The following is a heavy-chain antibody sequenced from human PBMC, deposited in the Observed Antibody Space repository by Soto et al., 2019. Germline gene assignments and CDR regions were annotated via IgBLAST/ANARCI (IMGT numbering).Heavy chain of an antibody. CDR2: ISYGGGTT. Sequence: EKGLEWVSAISYGGGTTYYADSVKGRFTISSDNSKNTLYLQMNSLRAEDTAVYFCFFQAEDGIRDVRPVSAFLLNRSSDL. V-gene: IGHV3-23*01. J-gene: IGHJ2*01. D-gene: IGHD3-10*02. CDR3: FFQAEDGIRDVRPVSAFLLNRSSDL.